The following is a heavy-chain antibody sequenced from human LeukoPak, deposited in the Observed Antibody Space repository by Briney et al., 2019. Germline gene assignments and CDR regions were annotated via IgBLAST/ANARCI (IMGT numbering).Heavy chain of an antibody. CDR1: GFTFTSYT. Sequence: GGSLRLSCVASGFTFTSYTMSWVRQAPGKGLEWVAKMKEDGSEIYYVDSVKGRFTICRDNAKNSLCLQMSSLTVEDTAVYYCVRAGARYLDSWGQGTLVTVSS. V-gene: IGHV3-7*01. J-gene: IGHJ5*02. D-gene: IGHD3-9*01. CDR2: MKEDGSEI. CDR3: VRAGARYLDS.